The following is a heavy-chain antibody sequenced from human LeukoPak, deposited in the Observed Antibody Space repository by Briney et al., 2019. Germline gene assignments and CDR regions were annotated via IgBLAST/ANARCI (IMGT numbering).Heavy chain of an antibody. Sequence: GGSLRLSCAASGFTFSSYSMNWVRQAPGKGLEWVAVISYDGSNKYCADSVKGRFTISRDNSKNTLYLQMNSLRAEDTAVYYCARGPSDDYVWGSYRESFDYWGQGTLVTVSS. V-gene: IGHV3-30*03. CDR3: ARGPSDDYVWGSYRESFDY. CDR1: GFTFSSYS. CDR2: ISYDGSNK. J-gene: IGHJ4*02. D-gene: IGHD3-16*02.